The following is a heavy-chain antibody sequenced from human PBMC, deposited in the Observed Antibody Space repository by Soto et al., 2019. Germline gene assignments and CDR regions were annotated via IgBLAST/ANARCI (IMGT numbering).Heavy chain of an antibody. Sequence: PGGSLSLPCAFSGFTFSDHYIRWIRQAPRKGLEWVSYISSSGSTIYYADSVKGRFTISRDNAKNSLYLQMNSLRAEDTAVYYCARDTYCSSTRCYAELNLFELLVQGNLV. CDR1: GFTFSDHY. CDR3: ARDTYCSSTRCYAELNLFEL. V-gene: IGHV3-11*01. D-gene: IGHD2-2*01. J-gene: IGHJ5*02. CDR2: ISSSGSTI.